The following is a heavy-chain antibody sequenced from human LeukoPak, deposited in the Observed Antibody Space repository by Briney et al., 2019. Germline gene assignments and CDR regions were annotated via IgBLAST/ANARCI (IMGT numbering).Heavy chain of an antibody. Sequence: SETLSLSCNVSGGSISSHYWSWIRQPPGEGLEWIGYIDHTGSTDCSPSLKSRVTMSVDTSKNQVSLKLSYVTAADTAVYFCARQSLVDYSDSRGPFRWFDIWGRGTLVTVS. CDR1: GGSISSHY. CDR3: ARQSLVDYSDSRGPFRWFDI. CDR2: IDHTGST. V-gene: IGHV4-59*11. J-gene: IGHJ5*02. D-gene: IGHD3-16*01.